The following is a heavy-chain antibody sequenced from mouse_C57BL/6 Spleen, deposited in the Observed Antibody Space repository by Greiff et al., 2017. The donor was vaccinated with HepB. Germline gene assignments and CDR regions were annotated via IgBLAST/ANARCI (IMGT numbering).Heavy chain of an antibody. CDR3: AREGGQLRLLYYFDY. CDR2: IYPGDGDT. D-gene: IGHD3-2*02. V-gene: IGHV1-80*01. J-gene: IGHJ2*01. Sequence: VQLKESGAELVKPGASVKISCKASGYAFSSYWMNWVKQRPGKGLEWIGQIYPGDGDTNYNGKFKGKATLTADKSSSTAYMQLSSLTSEDSAVYFCAREGGQLRLLYYFDYWGQGTTLTVSS. CDR1: GYAFSSYW.